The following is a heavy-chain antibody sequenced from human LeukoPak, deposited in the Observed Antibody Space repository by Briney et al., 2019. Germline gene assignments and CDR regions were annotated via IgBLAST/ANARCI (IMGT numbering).Heavy chain of an antibody. CDR1: GGTFSSYA. CDR3: ARDGSSH. Sequence: ASVKVSCKASGGTFSSYAISWVRQAPGQGLEWMGRIIPILGIANYAQKLQGRVTMTTDTSTSTAYMELRSLRSDDTAVYYCARDGSSHWGQGTLVTVSS. D-gene: IGHD2-15*01. J-gene: IGHJ4*02. CDR2: IIPILGIA. V-gene: IGHV1-69*04.